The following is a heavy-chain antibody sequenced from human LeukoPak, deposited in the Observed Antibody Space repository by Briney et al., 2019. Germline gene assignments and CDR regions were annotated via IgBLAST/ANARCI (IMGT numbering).Heavy chain of an antibody. CDR3: ARDTSGSPDY. Sequence: GGSLRLSCAASGFTFSSYAMHWVRQAPGKGLEWVAVISYDGSNKYYADSVKGRFTISRDNSKNTLYLQMNSLRAEDTAVYYCARDTSGSPDYWGRGTLVTVSS. V-gene: IGHV3-30-3*01. D-gene: IGHD1-26*01. J-gene: IGHJ4*02. CDR1: GFTFSSYA. CDR2: ISYDGSNK.